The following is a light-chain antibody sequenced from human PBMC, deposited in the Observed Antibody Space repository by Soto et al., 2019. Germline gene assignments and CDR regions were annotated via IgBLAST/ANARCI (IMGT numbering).Light chain of an antibody. CDR3: QQYGSLSWT. V-gene: IGKV3-20*01. CDR1: QSVTDNY. Sequence: EVVLTQSPGTLSLSPGERGTLSCRASQSVTDNYLAWYQLRPGQAPRLLIHGASGRATGIPDRFSGSGSGTDFTLTISRLEPEDFAVYYCQQYGSLSWTFGQGTKVDI. J-gene: IGKJ1*01. CDR2: GAS.